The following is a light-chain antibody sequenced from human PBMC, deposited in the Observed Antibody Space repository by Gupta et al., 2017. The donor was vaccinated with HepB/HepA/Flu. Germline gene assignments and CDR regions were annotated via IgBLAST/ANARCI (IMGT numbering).Light chain of an antibody. J-gene: IGKJ2*01. V-gene: IGKV3-20*01. Sequence: EIVLTQSPGTLSLSPGERATLSCRVSQSVSSSYLAWYQQKPGQAPRLLIYGASSRATGIPDRFSGSGSGTDFTLTISRLEPEDFAVYYCQQYGSSPYTFGQGTKLGIK. CDR1: QSVSSSY. CDR3: QQYGSSPYT. CDR2: GAS.